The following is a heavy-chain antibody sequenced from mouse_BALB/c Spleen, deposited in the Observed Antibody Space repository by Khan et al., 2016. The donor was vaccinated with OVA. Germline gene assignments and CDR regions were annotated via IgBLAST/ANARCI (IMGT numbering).Heavy chain of an antibody. J-gene: IGHJ3*01. CDR2: IDPSDSHT. CDR3: ARSYYYGSSTWFAY. V-gene: IGHV1-69*02. Sequence: QVQLKQSEAELVKPGASVKLSCKASGYTFSSYWLYRVKQRLGQGLEWIGVIDPSDSHTNYNQKFKGQASLNVDKSSSTAYMHLSSRTSEDAAVYYCARSYYYGSSTWFAYWGQVTLVTGSA. CDR1: GYTFSSYW. D-gene: IGHD1-1*01.